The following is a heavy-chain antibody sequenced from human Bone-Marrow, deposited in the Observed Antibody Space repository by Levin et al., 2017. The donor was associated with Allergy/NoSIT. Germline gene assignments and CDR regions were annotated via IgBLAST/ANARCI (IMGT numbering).Heavy chain of an antibody. D-gene: IGHD5-12*01. CDR3: ARDQRRGYGARGAQFDP. Sequence: PGGSLRLSCAASGFTFSSYWMHWVRQAPGKGLVWVSRINSDGSSTSYADSVKGRFTISRDNAKNTLYLQMNSLRAEDTAVYYCARDQRRGYGARGAQFDPWGQGTLVTVSS. CDR1: GFTFSSYW. CDR2: INSDGSST. J-gene: IGHJ5*02. V-gene: IGHV3-74*01.